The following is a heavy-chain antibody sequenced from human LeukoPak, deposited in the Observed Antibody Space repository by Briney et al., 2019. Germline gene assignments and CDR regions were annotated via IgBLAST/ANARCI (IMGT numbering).Heavy chain of an antibody. V-gene: IGHV4-34*01. D-gene: IGHD2-2*02. CDR1: GGSFSGYY. J-gene: IGHJ4*02. CDR2: INHSGST. Sequence: SETLSLTCAVYGGSFSGYYWSWIRQPPRKGLEWIGEINHSGSTNYNPSLKSRVTISVDTSKNQFSLKLSSVTAADTAVYYCARGGCNSASCYMAPFDYWGQGTLVTVSS. CDR3: ARGGCNSASCYMAPFDY.